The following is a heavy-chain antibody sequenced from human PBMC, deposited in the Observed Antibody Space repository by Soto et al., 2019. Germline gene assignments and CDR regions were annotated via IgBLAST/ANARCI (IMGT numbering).Heavy chain of an antibody. CDR2: IWYDGSNK. J-gene: IGHJ4*02. D-gene: IGHD3-22*01. CDR3: ARDYSVRHYYDSSGYYVHLAY. CDR1: GFTFSSYG. V-gene: IGHV3-33*01. Sequence: GGSLRLSCAASGFTFSSYGMHWVRQAPGKGLEWVAVIWYDGSNKYYADSVKGRFTISRDNSKNTLYLQMNSLRAEDTAVYYCARDYSVRHYYDSSGYYVHLAYWGQGTQVTVSS.